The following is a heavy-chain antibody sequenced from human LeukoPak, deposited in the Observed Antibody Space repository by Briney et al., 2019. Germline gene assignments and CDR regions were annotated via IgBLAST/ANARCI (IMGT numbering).Heavy chain of an antibody. CDR1: GGSITDYY. J-gene: IGHJ5*01. CDR3: ARQTERYSYCYDS. CDR2: INHSGST. D-gene: IGHD5-18*01. Sequence: SETLSLTCAVSGGSITDYYYNWIRQPPGKGLEWIGDINHSGSTNYNPSLKSRVTISVDTSKNHFSLKLSTVTAADTAVYYCARQTERYSYCYDSWGQGTLVTVSS. V-gene: IGHV4-34*01.